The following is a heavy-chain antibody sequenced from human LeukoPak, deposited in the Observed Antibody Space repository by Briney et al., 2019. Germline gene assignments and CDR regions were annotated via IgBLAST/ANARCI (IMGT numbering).Heavy chain of an antibody. CDR2: INRSGGT. D-gene: IGHD2-15*01. J-gene: IGHJ4*02. V-gene: IGHV4-34*01. CDR3: ARAGRGGGMY. Sequence: KPSETLSLTCAVYGGSFSGYYWSWIRQPPGKGLEWIGEINRSGGTDYNPSLKSRVTISVDTSKSQFSLRLSSVTAADTAVYYCARAGRGGGMYWGQGTLVTVSS. CDR1: GGSFSGYY.